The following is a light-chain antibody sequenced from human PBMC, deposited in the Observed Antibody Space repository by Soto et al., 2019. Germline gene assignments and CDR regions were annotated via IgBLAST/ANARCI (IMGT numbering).Light chain of an antibody. CDR2: ADS. V-gene: IGKV3-11*02. CDR3: KQRYNWPIT. Sequence: EIVFTQSPATLSLSPGERATLSCRASQSISGYLGWYQQKPGQAPRLLIYADSNRATGIPATFSGSGSGRDFTLTISSLEPEDFSVYDCKQRYNWPITFGLGTRLEIK. J-gene: IGKJ5*01. CDR1: QSISGY.